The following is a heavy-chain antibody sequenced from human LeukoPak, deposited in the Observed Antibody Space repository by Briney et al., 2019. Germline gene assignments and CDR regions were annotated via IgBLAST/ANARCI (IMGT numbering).Heavy chain of an antibody. V-gene: IGHV1-2*02. CDR2: INPNSGGT. J-gene: IGHJ4*02. D-gene: IGHD3-3*01. CDR1: GYTFTGYY. CDR3: ARDAEPLRFLEWFPTNY. Sequence: GASVKVSCKASGYTFTGYYMYWVRQAPGKGLEWMGWINPNSGGTNYAQKFQGRVTMTRDTSISTAYMELSRLRSDDTAVYYCARDAEPLRFLEWFPTNYWGQGTLVTVSS.